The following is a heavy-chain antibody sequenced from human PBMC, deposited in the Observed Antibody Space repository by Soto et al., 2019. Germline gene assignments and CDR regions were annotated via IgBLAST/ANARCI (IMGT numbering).Heavy chain of an antibody. D-gene: IGHD1-26*01. CDR2: IIPIFGTA. CDR1: GGTFRSYA. V-gene: IGHV1-69*05. CDR3: ATPLSGRIYYYGMDA. J-gene: IGHJ6*02. Sequence: QVQLVQSGAEVMKPGSSVKVSCKASGGTFRSYAISWVRQAPGQGLEWMGGIIPIFGTADYAQNFQGRVTXTXXXSSXTAYMELSSLRSEDTAVYYCATPLSGRIYYYGMDAWGQGTTVTVSS.